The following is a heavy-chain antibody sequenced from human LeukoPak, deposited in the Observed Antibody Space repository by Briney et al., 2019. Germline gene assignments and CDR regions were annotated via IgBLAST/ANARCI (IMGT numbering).Heavy chain of an antibody. CDR2: ISSSGSTI. J-gene: IGHJ4*02. CDR3: ARDSVGATATFDY. D-gene: IGHD1-26*01. V-gene: IGHV3-11*04. CDR1: GFTFSDYY. Sequence: GGSLRLSCAASGFTFSDYYMSWIRQAPGKGLEWVSYISSSGSTIYYADSVKGRFTISRDNSKNTLYLQMNSLRAEDTAVYYCARDSVGATATFDYWGQGTLVTVSS.